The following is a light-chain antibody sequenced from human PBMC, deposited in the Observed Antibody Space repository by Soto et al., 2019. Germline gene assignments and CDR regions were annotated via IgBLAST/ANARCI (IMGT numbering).Light chain of an antibody. J-gene: IGLJ3*02. CDR2: EDN. CDR1: GGSIASNY. Sequence: LAQPHSVSESPGKTITISCTRSGGSIASNYVQWFQQRPGRSPTTVIYEDNQRPSGVPDRFSGSIDSSSNSASLTISGLKTEDEATYYCQSFDSSDQVFGGGTKLTVL. V-gene: IGLV6-57*01. CDR3: QSFDSSDQV.